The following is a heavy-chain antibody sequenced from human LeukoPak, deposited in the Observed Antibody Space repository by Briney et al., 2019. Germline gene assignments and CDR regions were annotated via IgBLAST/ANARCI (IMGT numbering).Heavy chain of an antibody. V-gene: IGHV1-69*05. CDR3: ARDPTAVAGTSGDY. Sequence: ASVKVSCKASGGTFSSYAISWVRQAPGQGLEWMGGIIPIFGTANYAQKFQGRVTITTDESTSTAYMELSSLRSEDTAVYYCARDPTAVAGTSGDYWGQGTLVTVSS. CDR2: IIPIFGTA. D-gene: IGHD6-19*01. CDR1: GGTFSSYA. J-gene: IGHJ4*02.